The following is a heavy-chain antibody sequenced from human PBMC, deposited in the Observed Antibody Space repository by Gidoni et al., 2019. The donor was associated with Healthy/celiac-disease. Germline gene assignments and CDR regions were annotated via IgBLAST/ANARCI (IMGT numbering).Heavy chain of an antibody. J-gene: IGHJ4*02. D-gene: IGHD2-2*01. Sequence: FSGYYWSWIRQPPGKGLEWIGEINHSGSTNYNPSLKSRVTISVDPSKNQFSLKLSSVTAADTAVYYCARGRGDCSSTSCYLLDYWGQGTLVTVSS. CDR2: INHSGST. CDR3: ARGRGDCSSTSCYLLDY. CDR1: FSGYY. V-gene: IGHV4-34*01.